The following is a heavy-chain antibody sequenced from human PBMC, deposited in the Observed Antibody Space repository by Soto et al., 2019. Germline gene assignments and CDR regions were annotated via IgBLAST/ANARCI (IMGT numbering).Heavy chain of an antibody. CDR3: ARGFSGWYYFDY. D-gene: IGHD6-19*01. J-gene: IGHJ4*02. Sequence: SETLSLTCTVSGGSISSYYWSWIRQPPGKGLEWIGYIYYSGSTDYNPSLKSRVTISVDTSKNQFSLKLSSVTAADTAVYYCARGFSGWYYFDYWGQGTLVTVSS. CDR2: IYYSGST. CDR1: GGSISSYY. V-gene: IGHV4-59*01.